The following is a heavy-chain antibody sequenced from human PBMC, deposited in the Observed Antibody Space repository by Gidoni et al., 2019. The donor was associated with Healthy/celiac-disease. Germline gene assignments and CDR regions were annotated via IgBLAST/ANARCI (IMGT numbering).Heavy chain of an antibody. D-gene: IGHD5-12*01. CDR1: GCSISSGGYS. Sequence: QVQLQESGPGLVKPSQTLSLTCTVSGCSISSGGYSWSWIRQHPGKGLEWIGYIYYSVSTYYNPSLKSRVTISVDTSKNQFSLKLSSVTAADTAVYYCARELGGATYYFDYWGQGTLVTVSS. V-gene: IGHV4-31*03. J-gene: IGHJ4*02. CDR3: ARELGGATYYFDY. CDR2: IYYSVST.